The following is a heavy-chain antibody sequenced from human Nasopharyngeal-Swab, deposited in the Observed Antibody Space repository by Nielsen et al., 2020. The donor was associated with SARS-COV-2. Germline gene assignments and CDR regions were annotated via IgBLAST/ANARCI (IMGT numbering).Heavy chain of an antibody. CDR3: ARDLGGGYCTTINCLGS. Sequence: GESLKISCAASGFTFSTYAMTWVRQAPGKGLEWVSTIDAGGGNTWYADSVKGRFTISRDSSTNTLYLQMNSLRVEDTAVYYCARDLGGGYCTTINCLGSWGQGTLVTVSS. V-gene: IGHV3-23*01. CDR2: IDAGGGNT. CDR1: GFTFSTYA. J-gene: IGHJ1*01. D-gene: IGHD2-8*01.